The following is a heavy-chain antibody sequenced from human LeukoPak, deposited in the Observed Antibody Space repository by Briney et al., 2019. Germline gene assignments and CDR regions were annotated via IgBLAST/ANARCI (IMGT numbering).Heavy chain of an antibody. CDR2: ITYTGST. D-gene: IGHD3-16*01. J-gene: IGHJ4*02. CDR1: GGSISSYY. CDR3: ARACSFDYVWEY. Sequence: PSETLSLTCIISGGSISSYYWSWIRQSPGKGLEWIGYITYTGSTDYDPSLKSRVTISVDTSRNQFSLRLNSVTAADTAVYYCARACSFDYVWEYWGQGTPVTVSS. V-gene: IGHV4-59*01.